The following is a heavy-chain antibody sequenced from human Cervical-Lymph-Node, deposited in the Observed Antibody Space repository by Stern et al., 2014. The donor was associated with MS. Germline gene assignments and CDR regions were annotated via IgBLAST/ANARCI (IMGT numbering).Heavy chain of an antibody. CDR3: AREPIVATIYNWFDP. CDR2: IYTSGST. V-gene: IGHV4-61*02. J-gene: IGHJ5*02. Sequence: VQLVESGPGLVKPSQTLSLTCTVSGGSISSGSYYWSWIRQPAGKGLEWIGRIYTSGSTNYNPSLKSRVTISVDTSKNQFSLKLSSVTAADTAVYYCAREPIVATIYNWFDPWGQGTLVTVSS. D-gene: IGHD5-12*01. CDR1: GGSISSGSYY.